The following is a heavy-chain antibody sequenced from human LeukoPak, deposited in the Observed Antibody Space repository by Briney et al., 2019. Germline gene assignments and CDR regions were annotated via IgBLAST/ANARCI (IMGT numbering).Heavy chain of an antibody. CDR2: ISGSGGST. D-gene: IGHD6-25*01. CDR1: GFTFSIYA. Sequence: GGSLRLSCAASGFTFSIYAMSWGCQAPGKGLEWVSAISGSGGSTYYADSVKGRFTISRDNSKNTLYLQMNSLRAEDTAAYYCAKRPSDDYWGQGTLVTVSS. CDR3: AKRPSDDY. J-gene: IGHJ4*02. V-gene: IGHV3-23*01.